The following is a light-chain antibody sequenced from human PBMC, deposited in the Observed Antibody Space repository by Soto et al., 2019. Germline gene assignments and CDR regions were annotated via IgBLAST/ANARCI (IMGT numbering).Light chain of an antibody. CDR2: AAS. CDR1: QGISSY. J-gene: IGKJ1*01. Sequence: DIQLTQSPSFLSASVGDRVTITCRASQGISSYLAWYQQKPGKAPKLLIYAASTLQYGVPSRFSGSGYGTEFTLKISSLQPEDFATYYCQQVNSYPREFGQGNKVDIK. CDR3: QQVNSYPRE. V-gene: IGKV1-9*01.